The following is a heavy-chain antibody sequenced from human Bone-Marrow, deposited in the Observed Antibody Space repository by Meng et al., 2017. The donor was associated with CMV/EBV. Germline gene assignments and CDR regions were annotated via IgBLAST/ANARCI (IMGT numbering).Heavy chain of an antibody. J-gene: IGHJ4*02. CDR3: ARAALYGDYSGFDY. V-gene: IGHV3-30*02. CDR1: AFTFRTYG. Sequence: GESLKISCAASAFTFRTYGMHWVRQAPGKGLEWVAYTRDDGSNQHYADSVKGRFTISRDNSKNTLYLQMNSLRAEDTAVYYCARAALYGDYSGFDYWGQGTLVTVSS. CDR2: TRDDGSNQ. D-gene: IGHD4-17*01.